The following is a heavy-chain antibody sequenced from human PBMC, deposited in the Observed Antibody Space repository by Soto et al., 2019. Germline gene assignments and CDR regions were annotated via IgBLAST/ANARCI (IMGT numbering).Heavy chain of an antibody. J-gene: IGHJ4*02. Sequence: EVQLLESGGGVVQPGGSLRLSCAASGFSVSTNAMSWVRQAPGKGLEWVSGISGSGRYTYYADSVKGRFTISRDNSKNTLSLQMNNLRGEDTARYYCAKDIAGGFDHWGQGALVTVSS. CDR1: GFSVSTNA. CDR2: ISGSGRYT. CDR3: AKDIAGGFDH. D-gene: IGHD1-26*01. V-gene: IGHV3-23*01.